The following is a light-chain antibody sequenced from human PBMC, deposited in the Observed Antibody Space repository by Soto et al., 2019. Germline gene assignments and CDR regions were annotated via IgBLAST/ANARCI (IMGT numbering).Light chain of an antibody. J-gene: IGKJ5*01. V-gene: IGKV3-15*01. CDR2: AAS. CDR3: QQRSNWPPIT. Sequence: TVMTQSPATLSVSPWERVTLSCRASQSVSGKVAWYQQKPGQPPSLLIYAASTRATGVPARFSGSGSGTEITLTISSLQSEDFAVYYCQQRSNWPPITFGQGTRLEIK. CDR1: QSVSGK.